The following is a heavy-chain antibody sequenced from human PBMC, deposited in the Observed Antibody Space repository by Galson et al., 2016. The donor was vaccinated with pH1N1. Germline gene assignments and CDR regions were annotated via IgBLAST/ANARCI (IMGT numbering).Heavy chain of an antibody. CDR2: VHMTGSI. CDR3: AAQTVGATTVFDL. CDR1: GASMKSYY. D-gene: IGHD1-26*01. J-gene: IGHJ2*01. Sequence: SETLSLTCSASGASMKSYYWSWIRHPAEKPLEWIGRVHMTGSITYNPSLKSRVTMSVETSKNQLSLTLTSVTAADTAVYYCAAQTVGATTVFDLWGPGTKVIVSS. V-gene: IGHV4-4*07.